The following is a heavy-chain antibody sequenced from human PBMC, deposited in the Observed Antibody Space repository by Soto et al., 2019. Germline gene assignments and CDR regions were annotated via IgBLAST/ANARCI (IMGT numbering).Heavy chain of an antibody. D-gene: IGHD5-12*01. J-gene: IGHJ6*02. CDR3: ARVGSPYYGMDV. Sequence: GGSLRLSCAASGFTVSSNYMSWVRQAPGKGLEWVSVIYSGGSTYYADSVKGRFTISRDNSKNTLYLQMNSLRAEDTAVYYCARVGSPYYGMDVWGQGTTVTVSS. CDR1: GFTVSSNY. CDR2: IYSGGST. V-gene: IGHV3-53*01.